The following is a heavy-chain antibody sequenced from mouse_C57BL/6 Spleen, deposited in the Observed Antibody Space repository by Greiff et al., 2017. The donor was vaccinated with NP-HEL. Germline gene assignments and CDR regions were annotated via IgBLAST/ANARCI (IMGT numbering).Heavy chain of an antibody. Sequence: EVKLMESGGGLVQPGGSLSLSCAASGFTFTDYYMSWVRQPPGKALEWLGFIRNKANGYTTEYSASVKGRFTISRDNSQSILYLQMNARRAEDSATYYCERYMNDYDMGLAMDDWGKGTSVTVSS. CDR1: GFTFTDYY. CDR3: ERYMNDYDMGLAMDD. J-gene: IGHJ4*01. CDR2: IRNKANGYTT. V-gene: IGHV7-3*01. D-gene: IGHD2-4*01.